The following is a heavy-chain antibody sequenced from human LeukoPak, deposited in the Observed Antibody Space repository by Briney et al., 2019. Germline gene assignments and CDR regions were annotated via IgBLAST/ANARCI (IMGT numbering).Heavy chain of an antibody. V-gene: IGHV4-30-2*01. CDR2: IYHSGST. CDR1: GGSISSGGYS. CDR3: ARTYCSSTSCLTFDY. Sequence: TSSQTLSLTCAVSGGSISSGGYSWSWIRQPPGEGLEWIGYIYHSGSTYYNPSLKSRVTISVDRSKNQFSLKLSSVTAADTAVYYCARTYCSSTSCLTFDYWGQGTLVTVSS. J-gene: IGHJ4*02. D-gene: IGHD2-2*01.